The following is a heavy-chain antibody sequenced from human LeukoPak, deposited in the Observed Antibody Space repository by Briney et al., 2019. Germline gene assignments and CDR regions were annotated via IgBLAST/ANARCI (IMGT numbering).Heavy chain of an antibody. V-gene: IGHV1-58*02. J-gene: IGHJ4*02. D-gene: IGHD3-10*01. Sequence: PSVKVSCKASGFTFTSSAMQWVRQARGQRLEWIGWIFVGSGNTNYAQKFQERVTTTRDMSTSTAYMELSSLRSEDTAVYYCAADPHRGVGQEYYFDYRGQGTLVTVSS. CDR1: GFTFTSSA. CDR3: AADPHRGVGQEYYFDY. CDR2: IFVGSGNT.